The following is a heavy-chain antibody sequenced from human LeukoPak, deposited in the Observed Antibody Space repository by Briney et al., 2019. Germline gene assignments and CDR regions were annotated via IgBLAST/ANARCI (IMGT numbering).Heavy chain of an antibody. CDR2: IYTSGST. CDR3: ARGGYYGSGNDFRFDP. D-gene: IGHD3-10*01. J-gene: IGHJ5*02. Sequence: SETLSLTCTVSGGSISSGSYYWSWIRQPAVKGLEYIGRIYTSGSTNYNPSLKSRVTISVDTSKNQFSLKLSSVTAADTAVYYCARGGYYGSGNDFRFDPWGQGTLVTVSS. V-gene: IGHV4-61*02. CDR1: GGSISSGSYY.